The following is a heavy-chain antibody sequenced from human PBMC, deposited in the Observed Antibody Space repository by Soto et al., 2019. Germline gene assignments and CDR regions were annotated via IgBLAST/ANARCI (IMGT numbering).Heavy chain of an antibody. CDR2: ITASGVSK. D-gene: IGHD6-25*01. CDR3: VKGSSSGWPRAGYYDH. Sequence: PGGPLRLSCTASGFQFSDYALNWVRQAPVRGLEWVSHITASGVSKSYAASVKGRFTTSRENSKNTMYLQMDGLRVDDTAEYFCVKGSSSGWPRAGYYDHWGQGVQVTVSA. J-gene: IGHJ4*02. V-gene: IGHV3-23*01. CDR1: GFQFSDYA.